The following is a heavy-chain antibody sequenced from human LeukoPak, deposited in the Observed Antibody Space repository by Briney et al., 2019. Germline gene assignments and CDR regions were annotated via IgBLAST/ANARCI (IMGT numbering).Heavy chain of an antibody. CDR3: ARDHCTSSGCYEYYYYGMDV. CDR2: INPNSGGT. D-gene: IGHD2-2*01. Sequence: ASVKVSCKASGYTFTDYYLQWVRQAPGQGLEWMGWINPNSGGTNSARKFQGRVTMTRDTSVSTAYMELSRLRSDDTAVYYCARDHCTSSGCYEYYYYGMDVWGQGTTVTVSS. CDR1: GYTFTDYY. J-gene: IGHJ6*02. V-gene: IGHV1-2*02.